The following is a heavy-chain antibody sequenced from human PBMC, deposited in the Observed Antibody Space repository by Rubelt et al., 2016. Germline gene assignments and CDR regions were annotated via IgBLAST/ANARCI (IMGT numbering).Heavy chain of an antibody. V-gene: IGHV3-23*01. CDR2: ISNSGDRT. CDR1: GFTFSSYA. Sequence: QPGGSLRLSCAASGFTFSSYAMSWVRQAPGKGLEWVSGISNSGDRTYYVDSVKGRFIVSRDNSENTLYLQMSSLRAEDTAVYYCARDRGRREDYWGQGSLVTVSS. J-gene: IGHJ4*02. CDR3: ARDRGRREDY. D-gene: IGHD3-10*01.